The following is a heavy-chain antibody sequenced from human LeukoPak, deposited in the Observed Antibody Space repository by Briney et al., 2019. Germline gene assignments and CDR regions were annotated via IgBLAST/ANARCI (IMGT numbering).Heavy chain of an antibody. CDR2: INHSGST. CDR3: ARGFIFSGYGYQFDY. J-gene: IGHJ4*02. V-gene: IGHV4-34*01. CDR1: GGSFSGHY. D-gene: IGHD5-18*01. Sequence: SETLSLTCAVYGGSFSGHYWSWIRQPPGKGLEWIGEINHSGSTNYNPSLKSRVTISVDTSKNQFSLKLSSVTAADTAVYYCARGFIFSGYGYQFDYWGQGTLVTVSS.